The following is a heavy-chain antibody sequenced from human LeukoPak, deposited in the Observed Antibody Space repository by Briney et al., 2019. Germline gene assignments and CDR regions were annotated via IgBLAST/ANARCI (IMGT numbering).Heavy chain of an antibody. CDR1: GYTLTELS. D-gene: IGHD5-12*01. Sequence: RASVKVSCKVSGYTLTELSMHWVRQAPGKGLEWMGGFDPEDGETIYAQKFQGRVTVTEDTSTDTAYMELSSLRSEDTAVYYCATSGYPPAAFDYWGQGTLVTVSS. V-gene: IGHV1-24*01. CDR3: ATSGYPPAAFDY. J-gene: IGHJ4*02. CDR2: FDPEDGET.